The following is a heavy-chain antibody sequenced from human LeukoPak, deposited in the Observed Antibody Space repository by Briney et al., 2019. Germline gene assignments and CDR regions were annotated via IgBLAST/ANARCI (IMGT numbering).Heavy chain of an antibody. CDR3: AGSIFGSGVEDAFDI. Sequence: ASVKVCCKASGYTFTSYGISWVRQAPGQGLEWMGWISAYNGNTNYAQKLQGRVTMTTDTSTSTAYMELRSLRSDDTAVYYCAGSIFGSGVEDAFDIWGQGTMVTVSS. CDR2: ISAYNGNT. D-gene: IGHD3-10*01. CDR1: GYTFTSYG. V-gene: IGHV1-18*01. J-gene: IGHJ3*02.